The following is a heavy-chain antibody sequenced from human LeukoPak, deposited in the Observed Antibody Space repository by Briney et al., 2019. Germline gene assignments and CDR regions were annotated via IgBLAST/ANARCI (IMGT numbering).Heavy chain of an antibody. CDR1: GFTFSSYA. CDR2: IRSNGGST. J-gene: IGHJ4*02. Sequence: GRSLRLSCAASGFTFSSYAIHWVRQAPGKGLEYFSAIRSNGGSTYYADSVKGRFTISRDNSKNTLYLQMSSLRAEDTAVYYCVKGGGYCSSSSCPPPYYFDYWGQGTLVTVSS. D-gene: IGHD2-2*01. CDR3: VKGGGYCSSSSCPPPYYFDY. V-gene: IGHV3-64D*06.